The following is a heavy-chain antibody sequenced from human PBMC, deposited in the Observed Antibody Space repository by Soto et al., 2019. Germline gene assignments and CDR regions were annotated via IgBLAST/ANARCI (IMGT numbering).Heavy chain of an antibody. CDR2: TGYTSKWYN. CDR3: ARGKNSAFDY. CDR1: GDSVSSYSVV. Sequence: SQTLSLTCAISGDSVSSYSVVWNWIRQSPSGGLEWLGRTGYTSKWYNDYAVSVKSRITINPDTSKNQFSLQLNSVTPDDTAIYYCARGKNSAFDYWGQGTLVTVSS. D-gene: IGHD5-18*01. V-gene: IGHV6-1*01. J-gene: IGHJ4*02.